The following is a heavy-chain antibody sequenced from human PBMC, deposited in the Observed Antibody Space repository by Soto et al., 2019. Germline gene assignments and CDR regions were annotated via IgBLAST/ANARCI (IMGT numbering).Heavy chain of an antibody. D-gene: IGHD4-17*01. CDR2: VYYRGRS. Sequence: TLSLTCTVSGGSVTNSSYYWGWIRQSPGKGLEWIGSVYYRGRSYSKSSVKSRVTISVDTSKNRFSLSLNSVTASDTAVYFCVSQRTTVPTQAYFDYWGQGALVTAPQ. V-gene: IGHV4-39*01. CDR3: VSQRTTVPTQAYFDY. J-gene: IGHJ4*02. CDR1: GGSVTNSSYY.